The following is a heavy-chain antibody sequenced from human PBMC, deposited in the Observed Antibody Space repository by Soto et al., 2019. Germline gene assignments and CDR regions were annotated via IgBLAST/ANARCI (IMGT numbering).Heavy chain of an antibody. V-gene: IGHV3-15*07. D-gene: IGHD6-19*01. Sequence: EAQLVESGGGLVKPGGSLRLSCGASGFTFSNAWMNWVRQAPGQGLEWVGRIKSKIGGGTSEYATPVKGRFTISRDDSKNTLYLQMSSLKIEDTAVYHCTTGNPTVAVAGSYQYYYGMDVWGQGTTVTVSS. CDR2: IKSKIGGGTS. J-gene: IGHJ6*02. CDR3: TTGNPTVAVAGSYQYYYGMDV. CDR1: GFTFSNAW.